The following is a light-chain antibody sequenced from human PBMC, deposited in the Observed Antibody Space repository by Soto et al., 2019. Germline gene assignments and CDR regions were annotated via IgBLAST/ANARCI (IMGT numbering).Light chain of an antibody. Sequence: SYELTQPPSVSVSLGQMARITCSGAALPKKYAYWYQQKPGQFPVLVIYKDSERPSGIPERFSGSSSGTIVTLTISGVQAEDEADYYWLSADSSSRPVFGGGTKVTVL. V-gene: IGLV3-16*01. CDR3: LSADSSSRPV. J-gene: IGLJ2*01. CDR1: ALPKKY. CDR2: KDS.